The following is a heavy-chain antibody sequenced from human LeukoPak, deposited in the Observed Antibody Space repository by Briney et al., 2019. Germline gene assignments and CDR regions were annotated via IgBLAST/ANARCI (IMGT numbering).Heavy chain of an antibody. J-gene: IGHJ4*02. CDR1: GGTFSSYA. V-gene: IGHV1-69*01. CDR3: ARVEKPDSGSGSHPY. CDR2: IIPIFGTA. D-gene: IGHD1-26*01. Sequence: GASVKVSCKASGGTFSSYAISWVRQAPGQELEWMGGIIPIFGTANYAQKFQGRVTITADESTSTAYMELSSLRSEDTAVYYCARVEKPDSGSGSHPYWGQGTLVTVSS.